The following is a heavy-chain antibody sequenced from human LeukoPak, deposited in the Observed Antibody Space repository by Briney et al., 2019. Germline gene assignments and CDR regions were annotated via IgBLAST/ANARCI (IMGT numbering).Heavy chain of an antibody. CDR1: GFTFSSYG. CDR2: IKQDGSEK. D-gene: IGHD6-6*01. J-gene: IGHJ4*02. V-gene: IGHV3-7*01. Sequence: GGSLRLSCAASGFTFSSYGMTWVRQAPGKGLEWVANIKQDGSEKDYVDSVKGRFTISRDNAKNSLYLQMNSLTAEDTAVYYCARESFAARWDWGQGTLVTVSS. CDR3: ARESFAARWD.